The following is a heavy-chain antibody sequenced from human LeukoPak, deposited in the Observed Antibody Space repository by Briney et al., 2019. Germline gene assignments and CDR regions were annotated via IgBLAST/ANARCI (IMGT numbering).Heavy chain of an antibody. Sequence: PVASVKVSCKASGGTFSSYDISWVRQAPGQGLEWMGGIIPIFGTANYAQKFQGRVTITTDESTSTAYMELSSLRSEDTAVYYCAMGHCTNGVCYIPFDYWGQGTLVTVSS. CDR3: AMGHCTNGVCYIPFDY. J-gene: IGHJ4*02. CDR1: GGTFSSYD. D-gene: IGHD2-8*01. CDR2: IIPIFGTA. V-gene: IGHV1-69*05.